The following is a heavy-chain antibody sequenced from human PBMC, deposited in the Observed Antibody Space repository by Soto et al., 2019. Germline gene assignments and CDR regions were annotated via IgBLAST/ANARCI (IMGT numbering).Heavy chain of an antibody. V-gene: IGHV4-59*01. CDR1: GGSISSYY. D-gene: IGHD3-9*01. Sequence: SETLSLTCTVSGGSISSYYWSWIRQPPGKGLEWIGYIYYSGSTNYNPSLKSRVTISVDTSKNQFSLKLSPVTAADTAVYYCVRGYDILTGYPYYYYGMDVWGQGTTVTVSS. CDR2: IYYSGST. J-gene: IGHJ6*02. CDR3: VRGYDILTGYPYYYYGMDV.